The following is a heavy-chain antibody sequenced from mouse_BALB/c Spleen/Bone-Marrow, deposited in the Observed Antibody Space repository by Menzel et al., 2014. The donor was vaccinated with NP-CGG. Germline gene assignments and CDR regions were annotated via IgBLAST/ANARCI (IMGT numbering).Heavy chain of an antibody. CDR3: TRGGNWDDFDS. CDR1: GFTFSSFG. Sequence: EVKLMESGGGLVQPGGSRKLSCAASGFTFSSFGMHWVRQAPEKGLEWVAYISSGSSTIFYADTVKGRFTVSRDNPKNTLFLQMTSLRSEDTAMYLCTRGGNWDDFDSWGQGTTLTVSS. J-gene: IGHJ2*01. D-gene: IGHD4-1*01. V-gene: IGHV5-17*02. CDR2: ISSGSSTI.